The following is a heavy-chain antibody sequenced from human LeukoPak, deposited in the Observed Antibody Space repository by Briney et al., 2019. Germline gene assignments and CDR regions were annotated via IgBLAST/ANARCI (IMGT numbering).Heavy chain of an antibody. Sequence: PSETLSLTCAVYGGSFSGYYWSWIRQPPGKGLEWIGEINHSGSTNYNPSLKSRVTISVDTSKNQFSLKLSSVTAADTAVYYCARQLPLLGGDWFDPWGQGTLVTVSS. CDR2: INHSGST. V-gene: IGHV4-34*01. J-gene: IGHJ5*02. CDR3: ARQLPLLGGDWFDP. D-gene: IGHD3-16*01. CDR1: GGSFSGYY.